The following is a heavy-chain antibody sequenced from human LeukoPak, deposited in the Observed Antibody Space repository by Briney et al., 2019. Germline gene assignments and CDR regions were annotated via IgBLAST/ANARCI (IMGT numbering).Heavy chain of an antibody. CDR1: GFAFSNYA. CDR2: LSGSGGTT. Sequence: PGGSLRLSCAASGFAFSNYAMNWVRQAPGKGLEWVSALSGSGGTTYYADSVKGRFTVSRGNSKNTLYLQMNSLRAEDTAVYYCAKDRPGTGGSCYDYWGQGTLVTVSS. J-gene: IGHJ4*02. CDR3: AKDRPGTGGSCYDY. V-gene: IGHV3-23*01. D-gene: IGHD2-15*01.